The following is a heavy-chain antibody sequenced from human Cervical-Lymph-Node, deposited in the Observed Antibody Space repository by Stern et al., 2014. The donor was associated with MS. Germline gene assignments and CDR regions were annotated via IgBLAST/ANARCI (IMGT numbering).Heavy chain of an antibody. CDR2: IYPGAADT. V-gene: IGHV5-51*01. D-gene: IGHD6-19*01. J-gene: IGHJ4*02. CDR1: GYNFTSYW. CDR3: ARHCAKREQCAFDY. Sequence: EVQLVESGAEVKKPGESLKISCKGSGYNFTSYWIGWVRQMPGKGLEWMGIIYPGAADTRYSPSFQGQVTISADKSISTASRQWSSLKASDTAMYYCARHCAKREQCAFDYWGQGTLVTVSS.